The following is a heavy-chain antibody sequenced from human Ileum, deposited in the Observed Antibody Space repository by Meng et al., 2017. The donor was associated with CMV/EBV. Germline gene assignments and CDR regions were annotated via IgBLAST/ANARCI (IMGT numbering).Heavy chain of an antibody. CDR1: GFTFSKSA. J-gene: IGHJ6*02. CDR2: ISSRSNSI. D-gene: IGHD3-16*01. Sequence: GGSLRLSCAASGFTFSKSAMSWVRQAPGKGLEWVSYISSRSNSIYYADSVKGRFTISRDNAKNSLYLQMNSLRAEDTAVYYCARGGRGNYYFYFGMDVWGQGTTVTVSS. V-gene: IGHV3-48*04. CDR3: ARGGRGNYYFYFGMDV.